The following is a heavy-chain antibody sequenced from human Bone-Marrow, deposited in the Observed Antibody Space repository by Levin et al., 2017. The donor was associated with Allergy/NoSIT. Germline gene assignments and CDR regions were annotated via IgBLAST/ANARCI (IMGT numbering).Heavy chain of an antibody. D-gene: IGHD5-24*01. Sequence: SCAASGFTFSSYWMSWVRQAPGKGLEWVANIKQDGSEKYYVDSVKGRFTISRDNAKNSLYLQMNSLRAEDTAVYYCASVATIIAPDYWGQGTLVTVSS. V-gene: IGHV3-7*01. CDR3: ASVATIIAPDY. CDR1: GFTFSSYW. J-gene: IGHJ4*02. CDR2: IKQDGSEK.